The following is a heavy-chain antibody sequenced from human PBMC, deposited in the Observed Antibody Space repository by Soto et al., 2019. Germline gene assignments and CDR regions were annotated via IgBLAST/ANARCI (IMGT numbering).Heavy chain of an antibody. Sequence: QVQLKESGPGLVKPSGTLSLTCDVSGGSISSGYWWSWVRQTPGKGLEWIGEIFHSGSTNYNPSLKSRVTISVDNSKNQFSLNLSSVTAADPAVYSCATHRGNTFGPYDDWGQGNLVTVSS. J-gene: IGHJ4*02. CDR3: ATHRGNTFGPYDD. V-gene: IGHV4-4*02. CDR2: IFHSGST. CDR1: GGSISSGYW. D-gene: IGHD1-7*01.